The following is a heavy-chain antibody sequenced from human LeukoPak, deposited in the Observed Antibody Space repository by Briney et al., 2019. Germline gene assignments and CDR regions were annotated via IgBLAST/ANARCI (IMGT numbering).Heavy chain of an antibody. CDR2: ISSSSSYI. Sequence: PGGSLRLSCAASGFTFSSYWMSWVRQAPGKGLEWVSSISSSSSYIYYADSVKGRFTISRDDSKNTLYLQMNSLRAEDTAAYYCAKGYYFDILSGYSSLDSWGQGTLVTVSS. D-gene: IGHD3-9*01. CDR1: GFTFSSYW. J-gene: IGHJ4*02. V-gene: IGHV3-21*01. CDR3: AKGYYFDILSGYSSLDS.